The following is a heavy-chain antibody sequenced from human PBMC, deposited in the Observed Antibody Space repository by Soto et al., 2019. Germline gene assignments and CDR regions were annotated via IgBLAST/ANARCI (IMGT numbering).Heavy chain of an antibody. Sequence: GGSLRLSCAAAGVTFSSYSMNWVRQAPGKGLEWVSSISSSSSYIYYADPVKGRFTISRDNAKNSLYLQMNSLRAEDTAVYYCARDTRRKGDYYGSGSYYNNPYYFDYWGQGTLVTVSS. CDR3: ARDTRRKGDYYGSGSYYNNPYYFDY. J-gene: IGHJ4*02. CDR2: ISSSSSYI. CDR1: GVTFSSYS. V-gene: IGHV3-21*01. D-gene: IGHD3-10*01.